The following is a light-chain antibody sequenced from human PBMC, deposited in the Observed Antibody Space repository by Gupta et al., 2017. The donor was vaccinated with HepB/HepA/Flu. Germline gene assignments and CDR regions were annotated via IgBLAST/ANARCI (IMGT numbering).Light chain of an antibody. V-gene: IGKV3-20*01. J-gene: IGKJ4*01. CDR3: QQYGSSPPLT. CDR2: GAS. Sequence: IVLTQSPGTLSLSPGERATLSCRASQSVSSSYLAWYQQKPGQAPRLLIYGASSRATGIPDRFSGSGSGTDFTLTISRREPEDFAVYYCQQYGSSPPLTFGGGTKVEIK. CDR1: QSVSSSY.